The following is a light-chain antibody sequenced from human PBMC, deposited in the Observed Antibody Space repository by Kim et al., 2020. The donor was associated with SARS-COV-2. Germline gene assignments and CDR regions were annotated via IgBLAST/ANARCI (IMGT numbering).Light chain of an antibody. Sequence: QSALTQPPSASGSPGQSVTLSCTRTSSGVGGYNYVSWYQQYPGKAPKLIIYEVSKRPSGVPDRFSGSKSGTASLTVSGLQAEDEADYYCSSYTGSDSWVFGGGTQLTVL. CDR2: EVS. V-gene: IGLV2-8*01. CDR3: SSYTGSDSWV. J-gene: IGLJ3*02. CDR1: SSGVGGYNY.